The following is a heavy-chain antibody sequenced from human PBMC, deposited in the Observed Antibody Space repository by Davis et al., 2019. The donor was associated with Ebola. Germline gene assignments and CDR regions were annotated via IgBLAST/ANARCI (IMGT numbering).Heavy chain of an antibody. Sequence: ASVTVSCKASGYTFTTYALDWVRQAPGQRPEWMGWINAGHGNPKYSEQFQGRVTITRDTSARTAYMELSSLISEDTAVYYGARVIPVAGGWYFDLWGRGTLVTVSS. D-gene: IGHD6-19*01. J-gene: IGHJ2*01. CDR1: GYTFTTYA. CDR3: ARVIPVAGGWYFDL. V-gene: IGHV1-3*01. CDR2: INAGHGNP.